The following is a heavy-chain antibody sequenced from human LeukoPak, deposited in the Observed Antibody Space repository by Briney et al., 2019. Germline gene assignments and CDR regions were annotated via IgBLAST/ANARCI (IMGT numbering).Heavy chain of an antibody. V-gene: IGHV3-21*01. CDR1: GFTFSSYN. D-gene: IGHD3-10*01. CDR3: ARDNRYYGSGTQSDAFDI. J-gene: IGHJ3*02. Sequence: GGSLRLSCAASGFTFSSYNMNWVRQAPGKGLEWVSSISSSSFIYYEDSVKGRFTISRDNAKNSLYLQMNSLRAEDTAVYYCARDNRYYGSGTQSDAFDIWGQGTMVTVSS. CDR2: ISSSSFI.